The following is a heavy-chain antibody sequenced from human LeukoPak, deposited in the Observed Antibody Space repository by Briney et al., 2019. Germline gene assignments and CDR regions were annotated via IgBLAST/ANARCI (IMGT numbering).Heavy chain of an antibody. V-gene: IGHV3-74*01. CDR2: INGDGSST. CDR3: ARVDIRGYRSFYHYYGMDV. Sequence: QPGGSLRLSCEASGFTFSSYWMHWVRQAPGKGLVWVSRINGDGSSTNYADSVKGRFTISRDNAKNTLYLQMNSLRDEDTAVYHCARVDIRGYRSFYHYYGMDVWGQGTTVIVSS. D-gene: IGHD3-22*01. J-gene: IGHJ6*02. CDR1: GFTFSSYW.